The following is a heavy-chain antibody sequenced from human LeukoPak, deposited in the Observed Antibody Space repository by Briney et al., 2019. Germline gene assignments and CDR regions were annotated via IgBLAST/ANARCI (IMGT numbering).Heavy chain of an antibody. CDR2: ISSSGSTI. CDR3: ARALGYYYYYMDV. D-gene: IGHD3-16*01. J-gene: IGHJ6*03. Sequence: PGGSLRLSCAASGFTFSSYEMNWVRQAPGKGLEWVSYISSSGSTIYYADSVKGRFTISRDNAKNSLYLQMNSLRAEDTAVYYCARALGYYYYYMDVWGKGTTVTVSS. V-gene: IGHV3-48*03. CDR1: GFTFSSYE.